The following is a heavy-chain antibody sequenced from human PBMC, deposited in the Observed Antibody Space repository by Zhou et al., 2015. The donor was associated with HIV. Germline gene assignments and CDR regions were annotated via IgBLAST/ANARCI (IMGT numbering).Heavy chain of an antibody. V-gene: IGHV1-69*06. Sequence: QVQLVQSGAEVKKPGSSVKVSCKASEGTFSSYGISWVRQAPGQGLEWMGGITPVLGTSKDAQKFQGRVSITADRSTSTAYMELSSLRSEDTAVYYCARPWGYGRSRGIDYWGQGSLVTVSS. D-gene: IGHD3-22*01. CDR1: EGTFSSYG. CDR2: ITPVLGTS. CDR3: ARPWGYGRSRGIDY. J-gene: IGHJ4*02.